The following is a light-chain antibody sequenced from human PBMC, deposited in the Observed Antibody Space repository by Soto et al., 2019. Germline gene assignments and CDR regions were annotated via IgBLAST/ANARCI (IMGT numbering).Light chain of an antibody. V-gene: IGLV2-14*01. CDR1: SSDVGGYNY. Sequence: QSALTQPASVSGSPGQSITISCTGTSSDVGGYNYVSWYQQHPGKPPKLMIYEVTNRPSGVSNRFSGSKSGNTASLTVSGLQAEDEADYYCSSYAGSNNFVVFGGGTKLTVL. CDR3: SSYAGSNNFVV. CDR2: EVT. J-gene: IGLJ2*01.